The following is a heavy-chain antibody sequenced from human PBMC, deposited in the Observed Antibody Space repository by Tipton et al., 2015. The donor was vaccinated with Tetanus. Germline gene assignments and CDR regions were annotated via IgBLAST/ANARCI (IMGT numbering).Heavy chain of an antibody. J-gene: IGHJ4*02. CDR1: GASITTYH. V-gene: IGHV4-59*01. D-gene: IGHD1-1*01. CDR3: ARANNEFPKKGPFDY. CDR2: IYYTGAT. Sequence: TLSLTCTVSGASITTYHWSWLRQTPGRGLEWIGHIYYTGATSYNSSLQSRVTLSIDTSKNQFSLKLTSVTAADTAVYYCARANNEFPKKGPFDYWGQGALVIVSS.